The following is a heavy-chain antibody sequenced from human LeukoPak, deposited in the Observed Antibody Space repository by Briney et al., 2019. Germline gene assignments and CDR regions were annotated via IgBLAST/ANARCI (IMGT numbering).Heavy chain of an antibody. CDR1: GESIKSTSNY. Sequence: PSETLSLTCSVSGESIKSTSNYWAWVRQPPGKGLEWIGHIYYSTNTYYNSSLKSRVTISDDTSKSQVSLSLRSVTAADTALYFCVRRVAGTFYFDKWGEGSLVSVSS. CDR3: VRRVAGTFYFDK. CDR2: IYYSTNT. J-gene: IGHJ4*02. V-gene: IGHV4-39*01. D-gene: IGHD6-19*01.